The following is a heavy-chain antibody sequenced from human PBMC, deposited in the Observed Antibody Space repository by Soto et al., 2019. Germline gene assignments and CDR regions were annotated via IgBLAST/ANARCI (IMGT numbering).Heavy chain of an antibody. CDR1: GFTFSNSG. V-gene: IGHV3-23*01. CDR3: AKLLHNSYYNVMDV. D-gene: IGHD4-4*01. Sequence: EVQLLESGGDLVQTGGSLRLVCAASGFTFSNSGMRWVRQAPGQGLEWVSSIGPSGNTYYSDAVKGRFTISRDISKNTLFLQMDSLRAEDTATYYCAKLLHNSYYNVMDVWGQGTTVTVSS. CDR2: IGPSGNT. J-gene: IGHJ6*02.